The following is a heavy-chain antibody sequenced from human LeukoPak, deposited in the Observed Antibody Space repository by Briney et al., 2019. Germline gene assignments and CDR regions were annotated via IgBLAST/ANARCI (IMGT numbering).Heavy chain of an antibody. CDR3: ARDPELRLFDY. Sequence: GASVKVSCKASGYTFTTYSISWVRQAAGQGLEWMGWISTYNGKTKYPQKLQERVIMTTDTSTSTAYMELRSLTSDDTAVYYCARDPELRLFDYWGQGTLVTVSS. CDR2: ISTYNGKT. J-gene: IGHJ4*02. V-gene: IGHV1-18*01. D-gene: IGHD1-26*01. CDR1: GYTFTTYS.